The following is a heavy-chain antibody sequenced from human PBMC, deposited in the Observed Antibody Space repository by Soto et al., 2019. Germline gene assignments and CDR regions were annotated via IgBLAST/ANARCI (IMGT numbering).Heavy chain of an antibody. V-gene: IGHV1-69*06. J-gene: IGHJ4*02. Sequence: SVKVSCKSSGGTFSSFINYPINWVRQAPGQGLEWMGGIVPNVGTVNYAQKFRGKVTITADKSTGTAYMELSSLRSEDTALYYCARRDTSGFLRYFDNWGQGTQVTVS. CDR3: ARRDTSGFLRYFDN. D-gene: IGHD3-3*01. CDR1: GGTFSSFINYP. CDR2: IVPNVGTV.